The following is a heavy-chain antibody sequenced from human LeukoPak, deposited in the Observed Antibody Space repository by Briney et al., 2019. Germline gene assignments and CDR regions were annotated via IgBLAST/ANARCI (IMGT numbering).Heavy chain of an antibody. CDR3: ARDRSYGEVTPFDY. V-gene: IGHV1-69*13. CDR1: GGTFSSYA. Sequence: ASVKVSCKASGGTFSSYAISWVRQAPGQGLEWMGGIIPIFGTANYAQKFQGRVTITADESTSTAYMELSSLRSEDTAVYYCARDRSYGEVTPFDYWGQGTLVTVSS. D-gene: IGHD5-18*01. CDR2: IIPIFGTA. J-gene: IGHJ4*02.